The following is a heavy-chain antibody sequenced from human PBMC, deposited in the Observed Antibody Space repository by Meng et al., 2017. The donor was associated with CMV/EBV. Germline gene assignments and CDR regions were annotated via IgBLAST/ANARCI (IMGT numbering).Heavy chain of an antibody. Sequence: FAVRNAWMNWVRQAAGKGLEWDGRIKSKTDGGTTDYAAPVKGRFTISRDDSKNTLYLQMNSPKTEDTAVYYCTTDLEGYSGYRDFDYWGQGTLVTVSS. CDR1: FAVRNAW. V-gene: IGHV3-15*07. D-gene: IGHD5-12*01. CDR2: IKSKTDGGTT. CDR3: TTDLEGYSGYRDFDY. J-gene: IGHJ4*02.